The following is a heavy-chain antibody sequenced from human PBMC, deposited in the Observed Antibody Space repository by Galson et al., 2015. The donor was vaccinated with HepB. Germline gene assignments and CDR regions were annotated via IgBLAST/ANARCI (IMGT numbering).Heavy chain of an antibody. CDR3: TTLVLRFSPPF. Sequence: SLRLSCAASGFTFSNAWMSWVRQAPGKGLEWVGRIKSKTDGGTTDYAAPVKGRFTISRDDSKNTLYLQMNSLKTEDTAVYYCTTLVLRFSPPFWGQGTMVTVSS. D-gene: IGHD3-3*01. CDR1: GFTFSNAW. J-gene: IGHJ3*01. CDR2: IKSKTDGGTT. V-gene: IGHV3-15*01.